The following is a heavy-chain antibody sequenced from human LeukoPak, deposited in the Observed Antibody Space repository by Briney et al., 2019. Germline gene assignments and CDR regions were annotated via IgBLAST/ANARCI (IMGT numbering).Heavy chain of an antibody. CDR3: AKALQVMTTSDWFDP. CDR1: GFTFSTYC. D-gene: IGHD4-11*01. V-gene: IGHV3-23*01. CDR2: IGISGVST. Sequence: GGSLRLSCAASGFTFSTYCMSWVRQAPGKGLEWVSGIGISGVSTYYADSVKGRFTISRDNSKNTLYLQMNSLRAEDTAVYYCAKALQVMTTSDWFDPWGQGTLVTVSS. J-gene: IGHJ5*02.